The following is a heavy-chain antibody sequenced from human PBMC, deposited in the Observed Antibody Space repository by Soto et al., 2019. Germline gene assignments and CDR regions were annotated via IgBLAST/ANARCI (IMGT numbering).Heavy chain of an antibody. CDR3: ARGSPPTFDY. CDR2: INAGNGNT. V-gene: IGHV1-3*05. J-gene: IGHJ4*02. CDR1: GYTFSNYA. Sequence: QVQRVQSGAEEKKPGASVKVSCKASGYTFSNYAIHWVRQAPGQRLEWMGWINAGNGNTKSSQKFQGRVTITRDTSASTAYMELSSLRSEDTAVYYCARGSPPTFDYWGQGTLVTVSS. D-gene: IGHD1-26*01.